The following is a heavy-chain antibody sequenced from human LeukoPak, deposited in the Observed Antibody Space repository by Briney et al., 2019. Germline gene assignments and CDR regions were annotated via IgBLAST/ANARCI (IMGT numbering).Heavy chain of an antibody. V-gene: IGHV3-21*06. D-gene: IGHD4-23*01. Sequence: PGGSLRLSCGTSGFTLTYYTMNWVRQAPGKGLEWLSSISGDSNHVYYAESVKGRFTISRDNADNSLFLQMDSLRAEDTAVYYCARENDYGGNFRYGYFDYWGQGTLVTVSS. J-gene: IGHJ4*02. CDR3: ARENDYGGNFRYGYFDY. CDR1: GFTLTYYT. CDR2: ISGDSNHV.